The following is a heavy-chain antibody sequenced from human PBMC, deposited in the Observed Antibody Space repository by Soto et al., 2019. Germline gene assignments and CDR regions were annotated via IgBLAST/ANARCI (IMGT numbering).Heavy chain of an antibody. Sequence: ESLKISCKGSGYSFTSYWISWVRQMPGKGLEWMGRIDPSDSYTNYSPSFQGHVTISADKSISTAYLQWSSLKASDTAMYYCARLKIGGYDLSYYYGMDVWGQGTTVTVS. CDR1: GYSFTSYW. J-gene: IGHJ6*02. CDR2: IDPSDSYT. D-gene: IGHD5-12*01. V-gene: IGHV5-10-1*01. CDR3: ARLKIGGYDLSYYYGMDV.